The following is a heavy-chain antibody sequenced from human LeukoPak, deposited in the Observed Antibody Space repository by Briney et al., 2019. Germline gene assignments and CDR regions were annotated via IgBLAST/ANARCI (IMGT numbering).Heavy chain of an antibody. Sequence: PSETLSLTCAVSGYSISSGYYWGWIRQPPGKGLEWIGSIYHSGSTYYNPSLKSRVTISVDTSKNQFSLKLSSVTAADTAVYYCARSPHRYYFDYWGQGILVTVSS. J-gene: IGHJ4*02. CDR3: ARSPHRYYFDY. V-gene: IGHV4-38-2*01. CDR1: GYSISSGYY. CDR2: IYHSGST.